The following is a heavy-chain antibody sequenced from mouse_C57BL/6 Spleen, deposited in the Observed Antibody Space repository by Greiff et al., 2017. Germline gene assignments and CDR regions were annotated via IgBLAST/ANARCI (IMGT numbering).Heavy chain of an antibody. CDR1: GYTFTSYW. V-gene: IGHV1-61*01. CDR3: AREAIDYGSYFDY. J-gene: IGHJ2*01. D-gene: IGHD1-1*01. CDR2: IYPSDSET. Sequence: VQLQQPGAELVRPGSSVKLSCKASGYTFTSYWMDWVKQRPGQGLEWIGNIYPSDSETHYNQKFKDKATLTVDKSSSTAYMQLSSLTSEDSAVYYCAREAIDYGSYFDYWGQGTTLTVSS.